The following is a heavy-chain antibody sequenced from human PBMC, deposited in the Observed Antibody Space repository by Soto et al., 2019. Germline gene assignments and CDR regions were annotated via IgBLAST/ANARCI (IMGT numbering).Heavy chain of an antibody. D-gene: IGHD5-12*01. V-gene: IGHV3-33*01. CDR3: ARALFPDVDIYAMDV. J-gene: IGHJ6*02. CDR2: IWNDGSNK. CDR1: GFTFRDHA. Sequence: QVQLVESGGGVVQPGRSLRLSCAASGFTFRDHAMHWVRQAPGKGREWLAIIWNDGSNKFYAGSVQGRFTISRDNSKNTVYLQMNTLSAEDTAVYYCARALFPDVDIYAMDVWGQVTTVTVSS.